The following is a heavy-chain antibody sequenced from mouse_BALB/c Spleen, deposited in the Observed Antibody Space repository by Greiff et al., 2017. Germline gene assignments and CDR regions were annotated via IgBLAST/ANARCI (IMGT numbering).Heavy chain of an antibody. D-gene: IGHD2-14*01. J-gene: IGHJ4*01. CDR2: ISSGGSYT. Sequence: EVHLVESGGDLVKPGGSLKLSCAASGFTFSSYGMSWVRQTPDKRLEWVATISSGGSYTYYPDSVKGRFTISRDNAKNTLYLQMSSLKSEDTAMYYCARQGIPYAMDYWGQGTSVTVSS. V-gene: IGHV5-6*01. CDR3: ARQGIPYAMDY. CDR1: GFTFSSYG.